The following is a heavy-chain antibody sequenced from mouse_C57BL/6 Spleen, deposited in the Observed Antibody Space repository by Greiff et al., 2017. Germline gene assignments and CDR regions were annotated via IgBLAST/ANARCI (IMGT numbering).Heavy chain of an antibody. CDR1: GYSITSGYY. CDR3: ARGDYYGSSSNWYFDV. CDR2: ISYDGSN. V-gene: IGHV3-6*01. Sequence: EVKLMESGPGLVKPSQSLSLTCSVTGYSITSGYYWNWIRQFPGNNLEWMGYISYDGSNNYNPSLKNRISITRDTSKNQFFLKLNSVTTEDTATYYCARGDYYGSSSNWYFDVWGTGTTVTVSS. J-gene: IGHJ1*03. D-gene: IGHD1-1*01.